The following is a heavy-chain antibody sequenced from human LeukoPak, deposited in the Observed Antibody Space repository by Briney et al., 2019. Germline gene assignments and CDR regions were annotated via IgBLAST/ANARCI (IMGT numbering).Heavy chain of an antibody. D-gene: IGHD2-15*01. CDR3: ARALSVAYYGMDV. J-gene: IGHJ6*02. V-gene: IGHV4-59*01. Sequence: SETLSLTCTVSGGSISSYYWSWIRQPPGKGLEWIGYIYYSGSTNYNPSLKSRVTISVDTSKNQFSLKLSSVTAADTAVYYCARALSVAYYGMDVWGQGTTVTVSS. CDR1: GGSISSYY. CDR2: IYYSGST.